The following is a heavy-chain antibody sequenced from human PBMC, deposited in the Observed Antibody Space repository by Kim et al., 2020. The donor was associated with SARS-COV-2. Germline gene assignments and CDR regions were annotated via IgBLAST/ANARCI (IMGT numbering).Heavy chain of an antibody. V-gene: IGHV3-21*01. CDR3: ARDRVGATDFDY. J-gene: IGHJ4*02. Sequence: YYADSVKGRFTISRDNAKNSLYLQMNSLRAEDTAVYYCARDRVGATDFDYWGQGTLVTVSS. D-gene: IGHD1-26*01.